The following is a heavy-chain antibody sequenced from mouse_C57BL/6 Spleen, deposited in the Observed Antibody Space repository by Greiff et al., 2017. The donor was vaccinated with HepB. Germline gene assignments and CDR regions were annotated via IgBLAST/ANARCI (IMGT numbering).Heavy chain of an antibody. CDR1: GFNIKDDY. CDR2: IDPENGDT. Sequence: EVKLQQSGAELVRPGASVKLSCTASGFNIKDDYMHWVKQRPEQGLEWIRWIDPENGDTEYASKFQGKATITADTSSNTAYLQLSSLTSEDTAVYYCTHYYGSSYRYFDVWGTGTTVTVSS. D-gene: IGHD1-1*01. J-gene: IGHJ1*03. CDR3: THYYGSSYRYFDV. V-gene: IGHV14-4*01.